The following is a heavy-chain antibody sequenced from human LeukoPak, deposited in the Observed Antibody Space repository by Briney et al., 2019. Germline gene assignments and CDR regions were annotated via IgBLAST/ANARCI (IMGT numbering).Heavy chain of an antibody. CDR1: GGSFSGYY. V-gene: IGHV4-34*01. CDR2: INNSGST. D-gene: IGHD3-22*01. J-gene: IGHJ6*03. Sequence: PSETLSLTCAVYGGSFSGYYWSWIRQPPGKGLEWIGEINNSGSTNYNPSLKSRVTISVDTSKNQFSLKLSSVTAADTAVYYCARGGWKPYYYDSSGYTAYYYYYMDVWGKGTTVTVAS. CDR3: ARGGWKPYYYDSSGYTAYYYYYMDV.